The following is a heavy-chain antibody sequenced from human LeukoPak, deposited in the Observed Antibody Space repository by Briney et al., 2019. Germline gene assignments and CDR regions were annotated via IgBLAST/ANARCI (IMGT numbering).Heavy chain of an antibody. J-gene: IGHJ4*02. CDR1: GFTFSSYN. Sequence: GGSLRLSCAASGFTFSSYNMNWVRQAPGKGLEWVSSITSSSNYIYFGDSVKGRFTISRDNAENSLYLQMNSLRAEDTAVYYCARDLFGSRATIDYWGQGTLVTVSS. CDR2: ITSSSNYI. CDR3: ARDLFGSRATIDY. D-gene: IGHD5-12*01. V-gene: IGHV3-21*01.